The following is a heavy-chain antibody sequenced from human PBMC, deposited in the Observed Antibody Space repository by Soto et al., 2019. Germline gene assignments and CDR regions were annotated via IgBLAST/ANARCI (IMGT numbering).Heavy chain of an antibody. Sequence: QVQLQESGPGLVKPSQTLSLTCTVSGGSISSGGYYWSWIRQHPGKGLEWIGYIYYSGGTYYNPSLKSRVTISVDTSKNQFSLKLSSVTAADTAVYYCARVSSYYDSSGRIRTPIDYWGQGTLVTVSS. J-gene: IGHJ4*02. D-gene: IGHD3-22*01. CDR3: ARVSSYYDSSGRIRTPIDY. CDR2: IYYSGGT. V-gene: IGHV4-31*03. CDR1: GGSISSGGYY.